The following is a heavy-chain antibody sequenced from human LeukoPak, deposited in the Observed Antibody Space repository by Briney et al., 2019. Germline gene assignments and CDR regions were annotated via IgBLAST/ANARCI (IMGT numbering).Heavy chain of an antibody. CDR3: ARLGYDFNNWFDP. D-gene: IGHD3-3*01. V-gene: IGHV4-59*08. J-gene: IGHJ5*02. Sequence: SETLSLTRTVSGGSISSYYWSWIRQPPGKGLEWIGYIYYSGSTNYNPSLKSRVTISVDTSKNQFSLKLSSVTAADTAVYYCARLGYDFNNWFDPWGQGTLVTVSS. CDR1: GGSISSYY. CDR2: IYYSGST.